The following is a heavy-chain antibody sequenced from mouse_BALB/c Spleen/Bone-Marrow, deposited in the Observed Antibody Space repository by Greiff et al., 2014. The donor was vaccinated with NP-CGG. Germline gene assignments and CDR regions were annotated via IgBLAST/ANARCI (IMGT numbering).Heavy chain of an antibody. J-gene: IGHJ3*01. CDR3: AGNGYYGWIAY. Sequence: QLQESGGGQVQPGGSLKLSCAASGFDFSRYWMTWVRQAPGKGLEWIGEINPDSSTINYTPSLEDKFIISRDNAKNTLYLQMSKVRSEDTALYYCAGNGYYGWIAYWGQGTLVTVSA. D-gene: IGHD2-3*01. CDR1: GFDFSRYW. CDR2: INPDSSTI. V-gene: IGHV4-1*02.